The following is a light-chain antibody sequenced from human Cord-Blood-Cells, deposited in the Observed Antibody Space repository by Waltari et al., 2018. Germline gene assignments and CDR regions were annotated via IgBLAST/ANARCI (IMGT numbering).Light chain of an antibody. J-gene: IGLJ2*01. Sequence: QSALTQPASVSVSPGQSITISCTGTSSDVGGYNYVSWYQQHTGKAPKLRIYDVTKRPSVVSNRFSGSKSGNTASLTISGLQAEDEADYYCSSYTSSSTLFGGGTKLTVL. V-gene: IGLV2-14*01. CDR3: SSYTSSSTL. CDR1: SSDVGGYNY. CDR2: DVT.